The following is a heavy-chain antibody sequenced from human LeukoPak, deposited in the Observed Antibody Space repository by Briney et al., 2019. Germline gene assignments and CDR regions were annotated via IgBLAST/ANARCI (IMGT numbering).Heavy chain of an antibody. CDR1: GGTFSSYA. CDR3: ARAGSGYDSPYNWFDR. Sequence: SVKVSCKASGGTFSSYAISWVRQAPGQGLEWMGGIIPIFGTANYAQKFQGRVTITTDESTSPAYMELSSLRSEDTAVYYCARAGSGYDSPYNWFDRWGQGTLVTVSS. J-gene: IGHJ5*02. D-gene: IGHD5-12*01. CDR2: IIPIFGTA. V-gene: IGHV1-69*05.